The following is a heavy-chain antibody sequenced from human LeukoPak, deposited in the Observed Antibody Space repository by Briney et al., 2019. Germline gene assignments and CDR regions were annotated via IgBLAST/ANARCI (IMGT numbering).Heavy chain of an antibody. Sequence: GGSLRLSCAASGFTVSREYMSWVRQAPGKGLEWVSVIYSGASTYYADSVKGRFTISRDNSKNTLYLQMNSLRAEDTAVYYCARANDFWRGYYTPQAPYFEYWGQVTLVTVSS. J-gene: IGHJ4*02. CDR2: IYSGAST. CDR1: GFTVSREY. V-gene: IGHV3-53*01. CDR3: ARANDFWRGYYTPQAPYFEY. D-gene: IGHD3-3*01.